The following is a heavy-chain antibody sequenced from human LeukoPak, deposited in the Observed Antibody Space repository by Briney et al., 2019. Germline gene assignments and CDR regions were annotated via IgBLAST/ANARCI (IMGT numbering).Heavy chain of an antibody. Sequence: GGSLRLSCAASGFTFSNYAMSWVRQAPGKGLEWVSDISGSGDSTYHADSVKGRFTISRDNSNNTLYLQMNSLRAEDTAIYYCAKVRSAVVAAATNYWGQGTQVTVSS. D-gene: IGHD2-15*01. J-gene: IGHJ4*02. CDR2: ISGSGDST. V-gene: IGHV3-23*01. CDR1: GFTFSNYA. CDR3: AKVRSAVVAAATNY.